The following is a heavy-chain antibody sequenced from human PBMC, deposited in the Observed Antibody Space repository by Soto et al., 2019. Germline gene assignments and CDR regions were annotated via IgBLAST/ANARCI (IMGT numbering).Heavy chain of an antibody. CDR1: GSTFSCYA. Sequence: SVKVACRASGSTFSCYATTWVRKTPGQGLEWMGGIIPIFGTANYAQKFQGRVTITADESTSTAYMELSSLRSEDTAVYYCAKNPGYYYDSTGYHFDYWGQGTLVTVSS. CDR2: IIPIFGTA. CDR3: AKNPGYYYDSTGYHFDY. D-gene: IGHD3-22*01. J-gene: IGHJ4*02. V-gene: IGHV1-69*13.